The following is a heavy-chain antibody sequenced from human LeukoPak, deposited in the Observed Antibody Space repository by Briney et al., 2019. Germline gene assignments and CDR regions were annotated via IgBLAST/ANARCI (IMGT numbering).Heavy chain of an antibody. CDR2: IYYSGGT. V-gene: IGHV4-39*01. J-gene: IGHJ4*02. CDR1: GGSISSNIYY. Sequence: PSETLSPTCTVSGGSISSNIYYWGWIRQPPGKGLEWIGDIYYSGGTYYNPSLKSRVTISVDTSKNQFSLKLSSVTTADTAVYYCARRGGYDFSYDYWGQGILVTVSS. CDR3: ARRGGYDFSYDY. D-gene: IGHD5-12*01.